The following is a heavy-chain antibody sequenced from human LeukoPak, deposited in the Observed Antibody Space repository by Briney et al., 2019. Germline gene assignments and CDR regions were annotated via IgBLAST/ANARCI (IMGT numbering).Heavy chain of an antibody. V-gene: IGHV4-38-2*02. D-gene: IGHD6-19*01. Sequence: PSETLSLTCTVSGYSISSGYYWGWIRQPPGKGLEWIGSIYHSGSTYYNPSLKSRVTISVDASKNQFSLKLSSVTAADTAVYYCARVFGGLYSSGWYTQHHPYYYYYYMDVWGKGTTVTVSS. CDR2: IYHSGST. CDR3: ARVFGGLYSSGWYTQHHPYYYYYYMDV. CDR1: GYSISSGYY. J-gene: IGHJ6*03.